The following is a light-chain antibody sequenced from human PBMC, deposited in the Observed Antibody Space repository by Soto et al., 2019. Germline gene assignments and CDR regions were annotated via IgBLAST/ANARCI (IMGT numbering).Light chain of an antibody. V-gene: IGLV1-44*01. CDR3: AAWDDSLNGDV. CDR2: IND. CDR1: NSNIGSNP. J-gene: IGLJ1*01. Sequence: QSVLTQPPSASGTPGQRVTISCSGSNSNIGSNPVNWYQQLPGTAPKLLIYINDQRPSGVPDRFSGSKSGTSASLAISGLQSEDEDDYYCAAWDDSLNGDVFGTGTKLTVL.